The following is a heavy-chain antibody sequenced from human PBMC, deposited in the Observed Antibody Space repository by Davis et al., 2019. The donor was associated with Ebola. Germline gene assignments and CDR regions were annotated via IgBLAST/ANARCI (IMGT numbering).Heavy chain of an antibody. D-gene: IGHD1-1*01. J-gene: IGHJ5*02. Sequence: MPGGSLRLSCAVYGGSFSDYFWSWIRRSPGKGLEWIGKISHGGVSDYNPSLRSRVTISVDTSRDQFSLKMNPVTAADTAVYYCARTAKTSVSDSGLGYTYFDPWSQGTLVTVSS. CDR1: GGSFSDYF. CDR2: ISHGGVS. V-gene: IGHV4-34*01. CDR3: ARTAKTSVSDSGLGYTYFDP.